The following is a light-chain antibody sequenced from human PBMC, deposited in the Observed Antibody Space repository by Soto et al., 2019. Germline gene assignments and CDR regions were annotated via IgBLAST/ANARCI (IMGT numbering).Light chain of an antibody. CDR1: SSNIGSNY. J-gene: IGLJ3*02. CDR3: GAWDGRLGGV. Sequence: QTVVTQPPSLSAAPGQKVTISCSGNSSNIGSNYVAWYQLLPGTAPKLLIYDTDKRPSGIPDRFSGSKSGTSATLAITGLQTGDEADYFCGAWDGRLGGVFGGGTKLTVL. CDR2: DTD. V-gene: IGLV1-51*01.